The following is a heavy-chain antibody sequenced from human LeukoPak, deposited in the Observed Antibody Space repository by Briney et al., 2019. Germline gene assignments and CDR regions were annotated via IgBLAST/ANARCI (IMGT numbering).Heavy chain of an antibody. V-gene: IGHV4-59*01. CDR1: GGSISSYY. CDR2: IYYSGST. D-gene: IGHD3-22*01. CDR3: ARGLPRITMIVVASRAFDI. J-gene: IGHJ3*02. Sequence: PSETLSLTXTVSGGSISSYYWSWIRQPPGKGLEWIGYIYYSGSTNYNPSLKSRVTISVDTSKNQFSLKLSSVTAADTAVYYCARGLPRITMIVVASRAFDIWGQGTMVTVSS.